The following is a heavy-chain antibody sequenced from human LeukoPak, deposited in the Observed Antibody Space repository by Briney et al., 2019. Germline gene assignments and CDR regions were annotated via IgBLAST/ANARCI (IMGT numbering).Heavy chain of an antibody. V-gene: IGHV1-2*02. CDR1: GYTFTGYY. Sequence: ASVKVSCKASGYTFTGYYIHWVRQAPGQGLEWMGWINPNSGGTNYAQKFQGRVTMTRDTSISTAYMELSRLRSDDTAVYYCARGRYYYDSSGYSGIDIWGQGTMVTVSS. D-gene: IGHD3-22*01. J-gene: IGHJ3*02. CDR3: ARGRYYYDSSGYSGIDI. CDR2: INPNSGGT.